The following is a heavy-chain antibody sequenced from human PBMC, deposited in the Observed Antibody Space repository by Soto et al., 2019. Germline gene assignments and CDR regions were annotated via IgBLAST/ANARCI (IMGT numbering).Heavy chain of an antibody. D-gene: IGHD3-10*01. CDR3: ARVSVTMVRGVTQPHFEP. J-gene: IGHJ5*02. Sequence: ASVKVSCKASGYTFTSYGISWVRQAPGQGLEWMGWISAYNGDTNYAQKLQGRVTMTTDTSTSTAYMELRSLRSDDTAVYYCARVSVTMVRGVTQPHFEPWGQGTRVTVSS. V-gene: IGHV1-18*01. CDR2: ISAYNGDT. CDR1: GYTFTSYG.